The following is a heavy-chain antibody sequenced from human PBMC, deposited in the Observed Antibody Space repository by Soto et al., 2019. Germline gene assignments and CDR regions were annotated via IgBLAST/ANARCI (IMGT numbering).Heavy chain of an antibody. J-gene: IGHJ5*02. V-gene: IGHV1-18*01. CDR2: ISTYSGDT. CDR3: ARHHGPTTSENWFDP. D-gene: IGHD5-12*01. CDR1: GYTFFTYD. Sequence: ASVKVSCKASGYTFFTYDISWVRQAPGQGLEWMGWISTYSGDTKYAQKFQGRVTMTTDTSTTTAYLELRSLGSDDTAVYYCARHHGPTTSENWFDPWGQGTLVTVSS.